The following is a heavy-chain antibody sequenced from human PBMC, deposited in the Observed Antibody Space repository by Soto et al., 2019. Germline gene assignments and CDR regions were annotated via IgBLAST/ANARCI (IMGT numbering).Heavy chain of an antibody. D-gene: IGHD2-2*01. CDR2: IYGGDSDT. Sequence: PGESLKISCKGSGYSFTSYWIGWVRQMPGKGLEWMGIIYGGDSDTRYSPSFQGQVTISAAKSISTAYLQWSSLKASDTAVYYCARVQRNIVVVPAAPNYYYYYMCVCRKGTTVPVSS. J-gene: IGHJ6*03. V-gene: IGHV5-51*01. CDR1: GYSFTSYW. CDR3: ARVQRNIVVVPAAPNYYYYYMCV.